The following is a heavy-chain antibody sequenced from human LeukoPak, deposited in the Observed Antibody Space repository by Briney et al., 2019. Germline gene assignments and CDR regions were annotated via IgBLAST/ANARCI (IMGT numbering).Heavy chain of an antibody. D-gene: IGHD3-22*01. CDR1: GGSTSSTSYY. CDR3: ARRDYYDKDY. CDR2: INHSGST. V-gene: IGHV4-39*07. J-gene: IGHJ4*02. Sequence: SETLSLTCTVSGGSTSSTSYYWGWIRQPPGKGLEWIGEINHSGSTNYNPSLKSRVTISVDTSKNQFSLKLSSVTAADTAVYYCARRDYYDKDYWGQGTLVTVSS.